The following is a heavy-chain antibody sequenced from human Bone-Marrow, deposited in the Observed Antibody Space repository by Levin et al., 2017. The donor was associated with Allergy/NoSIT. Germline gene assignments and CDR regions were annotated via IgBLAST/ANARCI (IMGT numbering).Heavy chain of an antibody. V-gene: IGHV3-7*01. J-gene: IGHJ4*02. CDR3: LRDGGGGSDDPWGDY. D-gene: IGHD5-12*01. CDR1: GFTFSSYW. Sequence: PGGSLRLSCAVSGFTFSSYWMSWVRQSPGKGLEWVANIKKDGSEKYYVDSVKGRFTISRDNAKNSLFLQMNSLRADDTAVYYCLRDGGGGSDDPWGDYWDQGTLVTVSS. CDR2: IKKDGSEK.